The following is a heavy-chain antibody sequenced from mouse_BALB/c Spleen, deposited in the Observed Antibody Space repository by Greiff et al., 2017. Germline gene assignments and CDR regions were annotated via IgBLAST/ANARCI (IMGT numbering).Heavy chain of an antibody. CDR2: IWGDGST. D-gene: IGHD2-1*01. CDR3: ARATDYGNYWDFDV. J-gene: IGHJ1*01. V-gene: IGHV2-6-7*01. Sequence: VQLVESGPGLVAPSQSLSITCTVSGFSLTGYGVNWVRQPPGKGLEWLGMIWGDGSTDYNSALKSRLSISKDNSKSQVFLKMNSLQTDETARYYCARATDYGNYWDFDVWGAGTTVTVSS. CDR1: GFSLTGYG.